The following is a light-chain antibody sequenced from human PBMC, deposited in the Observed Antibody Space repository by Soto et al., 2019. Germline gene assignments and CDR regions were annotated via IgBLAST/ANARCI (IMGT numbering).Light chain of an antibody. CDR3: QQYGSSPMYT. V-gene: IGKV3-20*01. CDR1: QSVSSSY. Sequence: EIVLTQSPGTLSLSPGERATLSCRASQSVSSSYLAWYQQKPGPAPRLLIHGASARATGIPDRFSGSGSGTDFTLTISRLEAEDFAVYFCQQYGSSPMYTFGQGTKLEIK. J-gene: IGKJ2*01. CDR2: GAS.